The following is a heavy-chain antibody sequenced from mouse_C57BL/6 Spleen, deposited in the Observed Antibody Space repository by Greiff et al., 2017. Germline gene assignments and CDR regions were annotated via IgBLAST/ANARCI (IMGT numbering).Heavy chain of an antibody. Sequence: ESGPGLVKSSQSLSLTCSVTGYSITSGYYWNWIRQFPGNKLEWMGYISYDGSNNYNPSLKNRISITRDTSKNQFFLKLNSVTTEDTATYYCARGGNTYYWGQGTTLTVSS. CDR3: ARGGNTYY. CDR2: ISYDGSN. D-gene: IGHD5-2*01. CDR1: GYSITSGYY. V-gene: IGHV3-6*01. J-gene: IGHJ2*01.